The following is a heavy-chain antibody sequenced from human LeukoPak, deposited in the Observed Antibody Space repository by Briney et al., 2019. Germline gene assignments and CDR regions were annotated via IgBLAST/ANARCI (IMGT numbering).Heavy chain of an antibody. D-gene: IGHD1-26*01. Sequence: SETLSLACTVSGGSISSYYWSWIRQPPGKGLEWIGYIYYSGSTNYNPSLKSRVTISVDTSKNQFSLKLSSVTAADTAVYYCARQWDYPYYFDYWGQGNLVTVSS. CDR1: GGSISSYY. CDR2: IYYSGST. J-gene: IGHJ4*02. V-gene: IGHV4-59*08. CDR3: ARQWDYPYYFDY.